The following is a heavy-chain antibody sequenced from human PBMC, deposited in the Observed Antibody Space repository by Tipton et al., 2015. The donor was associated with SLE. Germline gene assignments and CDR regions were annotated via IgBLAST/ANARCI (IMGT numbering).Heavy chain of an antibody. D-gene: IGHD1-26*01. V-gene: IGHV3-23*01. CDR1: GFTFSYYA. Sequence: SLRLSCAASGFTFSYYAMNWVRQAPGKGLEWVSGISGSADSTNYADSLKGRFTISRDNFMNTLYLQMDSLRTEDTAMYYCARNNGAYYSHWGQRIQVAVSS. CDR2: ISGSADST. J-gene: IGHJ1*01. CDR3: ARNNGAYYSH.